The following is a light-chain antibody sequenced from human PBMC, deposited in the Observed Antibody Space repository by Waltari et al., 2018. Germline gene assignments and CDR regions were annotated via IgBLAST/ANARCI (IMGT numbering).Light chain of an antibody. J-gene: IGKJ1*01. Sequence: EIVLTQSPGTLSLSPGERATLSCTASQSVTSSYLAWYLQKPGQAPRLLIYRASSRATGIPDRFSGSGSGTDFTLTISTLEPEDFGVYYCHQYDKSPETFGQGTKLEIK. V-gene: IGKV3-20*01. CDR3: HQYDKSPET. CDR2: RAS. CDR1: QSVTSSY.